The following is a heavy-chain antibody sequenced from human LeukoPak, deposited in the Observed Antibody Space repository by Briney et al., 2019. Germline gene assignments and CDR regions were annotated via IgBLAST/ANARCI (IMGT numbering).Heavy chain of an antibody. D-gene: IGHD3-3*01. V-gene: IGHV4-4*07. CDR3: ARERGYAFDI. CDR1: GGSFSGYY. Sequence: SETLSLTCAVYGGSFSGYYWSWIRQPAGKGLEWIGRIYTSGSTNYNPSLKSRVTMSVDTSKNQFSLKLSSVTAADTAVYYCARERGYAFDIWGQGTMVTVSS. CDR2: IYTSGST. J-gene: IGHJ3*02.